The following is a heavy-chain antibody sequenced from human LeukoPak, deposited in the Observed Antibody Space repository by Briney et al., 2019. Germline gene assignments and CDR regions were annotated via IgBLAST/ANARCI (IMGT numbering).Heavy chain of an antibody. CDR2: IYYSGST. D-gene: IGHD5-24*01. J-gene: IGHJ4*02. CDR1: GGSISSGDYY. Sequence: SQTLSLTCTVSGGSISSGDYYWSWIRQPPGKGLEWIGHIYYSGSTYYNPSLKSRVTISVDTSKNQFSLKLSSVTAADTAVYYCARNRDGYIYYFDYWGQGTLVTVSS. CDR3: ARNRDGYIYYFDY. V-gene: IGHV4-30-4*01.